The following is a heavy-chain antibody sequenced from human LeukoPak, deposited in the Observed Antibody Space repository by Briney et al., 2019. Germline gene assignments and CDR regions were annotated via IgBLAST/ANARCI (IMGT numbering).Heavy chain of an antibody. Sequence: GGSLRLSCAASGFSFSSHWMHWVRQAPGKGLVWVSRINSDGSSISYADSVKGRFTISRDNAKNTLYLQMNSLRAEDTAVYYCVSSEWYAAFDIWGQGTVVTVSS. V-gene: IGHV3-74*01. CDR3: VSSEWYAAFDI. CDR1: GFSFSSHW. D-gene: IGHD6-19*01. CDR2: INSDGSSI. J-gene: IGHJ3*02.